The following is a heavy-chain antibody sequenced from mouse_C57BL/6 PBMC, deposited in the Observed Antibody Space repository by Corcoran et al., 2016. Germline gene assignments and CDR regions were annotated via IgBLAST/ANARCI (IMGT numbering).Heavy chain of an antibody. J-gene: IGHJ4*01. CDR1: GFSLSTFGMG. V-gene: IGHV8-8*01. Sequence: HVTLKESGPGILQPSQTLSLTCSFSGFSLSTFGMGVGWIRQPSGKGLEWLAHIWWDDDKYYNPALKSRLTISKDTSKNQVFLKIANVDTADTATYYCARIGRDDYDGYYYAMDYWGQGTSVTVSS. D-gene: IGHD2-4*01. CDR2: IWWDDDK. CDR3: ARIGRDDYDGYYYAMDY.